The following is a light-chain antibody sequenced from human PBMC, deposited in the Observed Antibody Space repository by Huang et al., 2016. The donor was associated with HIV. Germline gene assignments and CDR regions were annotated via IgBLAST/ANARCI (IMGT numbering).Light chain of an antibody. Sequence: AIQMTQSPSSLSASLGDRITITCRASQGIRNDLGWYQHTPGKAPKLLIYAASELQVLVPLRFRGSGSDTDFTLIITSLQPEDVGTYYCLQDFNYPRTFGQGTTVNI. J-gene: IGKJ1*01. CDR2: AAS. CDR3: LQDFNYPRT. V-gene: IGKV1-6*01. CDR1: QGIRND.